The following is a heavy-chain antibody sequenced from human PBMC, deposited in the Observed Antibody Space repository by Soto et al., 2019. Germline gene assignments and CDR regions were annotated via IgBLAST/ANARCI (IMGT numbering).Heavy chain of an antibody. Sequence: SVSLYCVSSGFTFHIHAMHWVRHSPGKGLEGEGVIWNGGTKKYYADSVKGRFTISRDNSKNTVDLQMNSLRADDTAVYYCVRGRYFDWPQVNWFDSWGQGTLVSVSS. D-gene: IGHD3-9*01. CDR2: IWNGGTKK. CDR1: GFTFHIHA. CDR3: VRGRYFDWPQVNWFDS. J-gene: IGHJ5*01. V-gene: IGHV3-33*01.